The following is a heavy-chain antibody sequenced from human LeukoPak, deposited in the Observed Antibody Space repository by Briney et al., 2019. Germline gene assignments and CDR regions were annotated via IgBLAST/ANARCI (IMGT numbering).Heavy chain of an antibody. CDR2: ISYDGSNK. Sequence: GGSLRLSCAASGFTFSSYGMHWVRQAPGKGLEWVAVISYDGSNKYYADSVKGRFTISRDNSKNTLYLQMNSLRAEDTAVYYCAKDPGEVDLDNWFDPWGQGTLVTVSS. CDR1: GFTFSSYG. J-gene: IGHJ5*02. CDR3: AKDPGEVDLDNWFDP. D-gene: IGHD3-9*01. V-gene: IGHV3-30*18.